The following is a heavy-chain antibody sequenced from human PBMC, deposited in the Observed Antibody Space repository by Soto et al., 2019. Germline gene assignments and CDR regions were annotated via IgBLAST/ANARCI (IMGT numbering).Heavy chain of an antibody. J-gene: IGHJ4*02. D-gene: IGHD2-15*01. Sequence: GGSLRPSCAASGFTFTSYAMGWVRQAPGKGLECVSVVSRGGSTHYADSVTGRFIVSRDNSKNTVSLQMNSLRADDTAVYYCAKRRGAGGHFDYWGQGALVTVAS. V-gene: IGHV3-23*01. CDR1: GFTFTSYA. CDR2: VSRGGST. CDR3: AKRRGAGGHFDY.